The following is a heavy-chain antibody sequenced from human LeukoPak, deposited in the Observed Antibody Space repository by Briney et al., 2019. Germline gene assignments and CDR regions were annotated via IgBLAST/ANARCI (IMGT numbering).Heavy chain of an antibody. Sequence: SETLSLTCAVYGGSFSGYYWSWIRQPPGKGLEWIGEINHSGSTNYNPSLKSRVTISVDTSKNQFSLKLSSVTAADTAVYYCARVGGMVRGSFDYWGQGTLVTVSS. CDR1: GGSFSGYY. CDR2: INHSGST. CDR3: ARVGGMVRGSFDY. J-gene: IGHJ4*02. V-gene: IGHV4-34*01. D-gene: IGHD3-10*01.